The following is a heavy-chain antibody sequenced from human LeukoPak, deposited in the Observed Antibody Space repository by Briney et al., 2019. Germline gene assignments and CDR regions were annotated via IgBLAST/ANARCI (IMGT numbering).Heavy chain of an antibody. J-gene: IGHJ3*02. D-gene: IGHD6-19*01. CDR3: VKVPRSGCCAFDI. CDR1: GFTFAGYG. V-gene: IGHV3-30*18. CDR2: IIYDGSNK. Sequence: GGSLRLSYTASGFTFAGYGMHWVRQAPGKGLEWVALIIYDGSNKYHVDSVKGRFTVSRDNSKNTLYLQMNSLRAEDTAVYYCVKVPRSGCCAFDIWGLGTMVTVSS.